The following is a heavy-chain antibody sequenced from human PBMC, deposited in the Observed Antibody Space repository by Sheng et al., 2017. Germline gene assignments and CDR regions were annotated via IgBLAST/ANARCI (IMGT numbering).Heavy chain of an antibody. D-gene: IGHD3-16*01. V-gene: IGHV3-30*04. CDR3: ARRGAADWFDP. J-gene: IGHJ5*02. CDR1: GFTFSSYA. Sequence: QVHLVESGGGVVQPGRSLRLSCAASGFTFSSYAIHWVRQAPGKGLEWVAVISYDGSNKYYADSVKGRFTISRDNSKNTLYLRMNSLRAEDTAVYYCARRGAADWFDPVGPGNPGPPSP. CDR2: ISYDGSNK.